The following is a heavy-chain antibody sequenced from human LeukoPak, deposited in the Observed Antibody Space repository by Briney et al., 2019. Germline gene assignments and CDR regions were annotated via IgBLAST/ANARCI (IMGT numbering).Heavy chain of an antibody. CDR2: IYSGGST. CDR1: GFTFSNNY. D-gene: IGHD3-16*01. V-gene: IGHV3-66*01. CDR3: AIYSYASK. Sequence: TGGSLRLSCAASGFTFSNNYMSWVRQAPGKGLEWVSVIYSGGSTYYADSVKGRFTISRDNSKNTLYLQMNSLRVEDTAVYYCAIYSYASKWGQGTLVTVSS. J-gene: IGHJ1*01.